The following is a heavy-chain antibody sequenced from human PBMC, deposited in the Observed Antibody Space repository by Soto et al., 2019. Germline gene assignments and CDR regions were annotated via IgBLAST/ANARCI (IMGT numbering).Heavy chain of an antibody. CDR1: GYTFTSNW. CDR2: INPSGGST. J-gene: IGHJ5*02. Sequence: ASVKVSCKASGYTFTSNWIHWVRRAPGQRLEWMGTINPSGGSTNYAQKFQGRVTFTRDTSTSTVYMEPTSLTSEYTAVYYCARDHSISSSGAWWLDPWGQGNLV. D-gene: IGHD6-13*01. V-gene: IGHV1-46*01. CDR3: ARDHSISSSGAWWLDP.